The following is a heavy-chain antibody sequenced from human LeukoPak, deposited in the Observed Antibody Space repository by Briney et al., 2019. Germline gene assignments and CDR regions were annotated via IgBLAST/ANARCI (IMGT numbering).Heavy chain of an antibody. D-gene: IGHD1-26*01. V-gene: IGHV5-10-1*01. J-gene: IGHJ4*02. CDR2: IDPSDSYT. CDR1: GYSFSNYW. Sequence: GESLKISCKGSGYSFSNYWISWVRQMPGKGLEWGGRIDPSDSYTNYSPSFQGHVTISADKSISTAYLQWNSLKASDTAIYYCARQEYSGSYYVYWGQGTLVTVSS. CDR3: ARQEYSGSYYVY.